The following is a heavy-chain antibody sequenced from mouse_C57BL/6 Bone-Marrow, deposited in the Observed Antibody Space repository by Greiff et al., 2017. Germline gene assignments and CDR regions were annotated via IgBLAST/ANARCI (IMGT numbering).Heavy chain of an antibody. J-gene: IGHJ4*01. Sequence: VQLQQSGPGLVAPSHSLSITCTVSGFSLTSYGVDWVRQPPGKGLEWLGVIWGGGSTNYYSALMSRLGNSKDNAKSQVCLRMTRVQTDDTAMNYCAKHADAMDDWGQGTSVTVSS. CDR1: GFSLTSYG. V-gene: IGHV2-9*01. CDR2: IWGGGST. CDR3: AKHADAMDD.